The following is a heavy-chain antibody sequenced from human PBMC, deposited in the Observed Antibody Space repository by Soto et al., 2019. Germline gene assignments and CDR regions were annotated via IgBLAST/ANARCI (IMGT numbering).Heavy chain of an antibody. J-gene: IGHJ5*02. CDR1: GGSISSGGYY. CDR3: ARGYCSSTSCQTKYNWFDP. Sequence: PLEILSLTCTVSGGSISSGGYYWSWIRQHPGKGLEWIGYIYYSGSTYYNPSLKSRVTISVDTSKNQFSLKLSSVTAADTAVYYCARGYCSSTSCQTKYNWFDPWGQGTLVTVSS. D-gene: IGHD2-2*01. V-gene: IGHV4-31*03. CDR2: IYYSGST.